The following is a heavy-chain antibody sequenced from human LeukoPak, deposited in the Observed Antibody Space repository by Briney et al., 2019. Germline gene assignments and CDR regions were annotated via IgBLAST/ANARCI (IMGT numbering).Heavy chain of an antibody. V-gene: IGHV3-11*01. J-gene: IGHJ3*02. Sequence: GGSLRLSCTASGFTFTDYYVSWIRQALGKGLEWLSYIGPSGTTIIYAGSVKGRFTISRDNAKNSLYLQMNSLRAEDTAMYHCARDARGAFDIWAKGQWSASLQ. D-gene: IGHD3-10*01. CDR1: GFTFTDYY. CDR2: IGPSGTTI. CDR3: ARDARGAFDI.